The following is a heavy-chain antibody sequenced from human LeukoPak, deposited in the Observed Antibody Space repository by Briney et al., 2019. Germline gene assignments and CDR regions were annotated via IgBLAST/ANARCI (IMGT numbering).Heavy chain of an antibody. D-gene: IGHD6-19*01. J-gene: IGHJ4*02. CDR3: ARRVAVAGNYYFDY. V-gene: IGHV4-59*08. CDR1: GGSISSYY. CDR2: MYYSGIT. Sequence: SETLSLTCTVSGGSISSYYWSWFWQPPGKGLEWIGYMYYSGITNYNPSLKSRVTISVDTSKNQFSLKLSSVTAADTAVYYCARRVAVAGNYYFDYWGQGTLVTVSA.